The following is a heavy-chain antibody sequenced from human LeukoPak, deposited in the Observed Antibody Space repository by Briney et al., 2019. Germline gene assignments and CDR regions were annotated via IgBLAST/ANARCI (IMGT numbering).Heavy chain of an antibody. CDR3: AKRGVVIRGVLVIGFHKEAYYFDY. Sequence: SGGSLTLSCAASGFIFSTYAMSWVRQAPGQGLEWVSSVGNTDTYYADSVRGRFTVSRDNSQNTVYLQMNSLRAEDTAVYFCAKRGVVIRGVLVIGFHKEAYYFDYWGQGILVTVSS. J-gene: IGHJ4*02. D-gene: IGHD3-10*01. CDR2: VGNTDT. V-gene: IGHV3-23*01. CDR1: GFIFSTYA.